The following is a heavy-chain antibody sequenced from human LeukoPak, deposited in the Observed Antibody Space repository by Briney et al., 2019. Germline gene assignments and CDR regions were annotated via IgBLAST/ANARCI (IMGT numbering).Heavy chain of an antibody. CDR1: GFTVSSNY. CDR3: AKGIVAVAAYYFDY. Sequence: GGSLRLSCAASGFTVSSNYMSWVRQAPGKGLEWVSIIYSGGSTYYADSVKGRFTISRDNSKNTLYLQMNSLRAEDTAVYYCAKGIVAVAAYYFDYWGQGTLVTVSP. V-gene: IGHV3-66*01. CDR2: IYSGGST. D-gene: IGHD6-19*01. J-gene: IGHJ4*02.